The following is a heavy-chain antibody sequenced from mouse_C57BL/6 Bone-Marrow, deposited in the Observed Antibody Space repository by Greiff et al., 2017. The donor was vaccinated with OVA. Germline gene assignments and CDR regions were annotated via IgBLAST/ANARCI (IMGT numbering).Heavy chain of an antibody. CDR2: IYPGDGDT. J-gene: IGHJ3*01. V-gene: IGHV1-82*01. CDR1: GYAFSSSW. Sequence: VQLQQSGPELVKPGASVKISCKASGYAFSSSWMNWVKQRPGKGLEWIGRIYPGDGDTNYNGKFKGKATLTADKSSSTAYMQLSSLTSEDSAVYFCARKEYNGRIVFAYWGQGTLVTVSA. D-gene: IGHD1-1*01. CDR3: ARKEYNGRIVFAY.